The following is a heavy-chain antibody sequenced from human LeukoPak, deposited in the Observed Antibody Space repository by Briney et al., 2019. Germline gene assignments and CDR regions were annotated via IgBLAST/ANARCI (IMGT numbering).Heavy chain of an antibody. CDR2: INPNSGGT. D-gene: IGHD3-22*01. V-gene: IGHV1-2*02. CDR3: ARVNDDSSGYYYDY. J-gene: IGHJ4*02. Sequence: GASVKVSCKASGYTFTGYYMHWVRQAPGQGLEWMGWINPNSGGTNYAQKFQGRVTMTRDTSISTAYMELSRLRSDDTAVYYCARVNDDSSGYYYDYWGQGTLGTVSS. CDR1: GYTFTGYY.